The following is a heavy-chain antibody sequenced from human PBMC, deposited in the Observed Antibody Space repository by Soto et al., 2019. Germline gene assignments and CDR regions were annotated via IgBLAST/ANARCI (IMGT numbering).Heavy chain of an antibody. CDR3: ARHGTFGVVIPYIWFDP. V-gene: IGHV4-59*08. J-gene: IGHJ5*02. CDR1: GGSIRSYY. CDR2: IYYSGST. D-gene: IGHD3-3*01. Sequence: SETLSLTCTVSGGSIRSYYWSWIRQPPGKGLEWIGYIYYSGSTNYNPSLKSRATIWVDTPKNQFSLKLRSVSAADTAVYYCARHGTFGVVIPYIWFDPWGQGTLVTVSS.